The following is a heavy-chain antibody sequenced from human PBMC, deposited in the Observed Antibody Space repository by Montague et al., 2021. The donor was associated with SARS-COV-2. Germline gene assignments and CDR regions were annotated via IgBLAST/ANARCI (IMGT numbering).Heavy chain of an antibody. Sequence: SLSFAASGFIFSSYEMNWVRQAPGKGLEWISYISSSGGGSTKHYTDSVKGRFTISRDNAENSLYLQMNSLRVEDTAIYYCARDRDWDDWCGMDVWGQGTTVTVSS. CDR1: GFIFSSYE. V-gene: IGHV3-48*03. CDR3: ARDRDWDDWCGMDV. CDR2: ISSSGGGSTK. D-gene: IGHD2-21*01. J-gene: IGHJ6*02.